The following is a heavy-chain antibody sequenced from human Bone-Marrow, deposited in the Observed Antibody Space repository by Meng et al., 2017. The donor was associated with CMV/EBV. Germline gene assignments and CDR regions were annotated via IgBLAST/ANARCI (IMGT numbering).Heavy chain of an antibody. CDR2: INSDGSST. CDR1: GFTFSSYW. V-gene: IGHV3-74*01. CDR3: ARMSLKGCTSITCVKYNWFDP. D-gene: IGHD2-2*01. Sequence: GESLKISCAASGFTFSSYWIHWVRQAPGKGLVWVSRINSDGSSTSYADSVKGRFTISRDNAKNTVYLQMNRLRAEDTAVYFCARMSLKGCTSITCVKYNWFDPWGQGTLVTVSS. J-gene: IGHJ5*02.